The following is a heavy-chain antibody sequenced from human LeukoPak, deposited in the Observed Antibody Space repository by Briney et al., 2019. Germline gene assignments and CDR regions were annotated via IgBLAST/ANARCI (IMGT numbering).Heavy chain of an antibody. Sequence: PSETLSLTCTVSGGSIHNNYWSWIRQPPGKGLEWIGSMYSSGKSDYNPSLKSRVSIPVDTSKNQFSLKLSSVTAADTAVYYCARHGGYHSPIDYWGQGTLVTVSS. CDR3: ARHGGYHSPIDY. CDR2: MYSSGKS. CDR1: GGSIHNNY. V-gene: IGHV4-59*08. J-gene: IGHJ4*02. D-gene: IGHD3-22*01.